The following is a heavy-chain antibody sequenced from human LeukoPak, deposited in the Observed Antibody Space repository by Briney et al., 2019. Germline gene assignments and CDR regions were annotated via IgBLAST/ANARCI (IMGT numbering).Heavy chain of an antibody. Sequence: ASVKVSCKASGYTFTSYYMHWVRQAPGQGLEWMGIINPSGGSTSYAQKFQGRVTVTRDTSTSTVYMELSSLRSEDTAVYYCARQGGSVDYDILTGYSPDFDYWGQGTLVTVSS. CDR1: GYTFTSYY. CDR3: ARQGGSVDYDILTGYSPDFDY. V-gene: IGHV1-46*01. CDR2: INPSGGST. J-gene: IGHJ4*02. D-gene: IGHD3-9*01.